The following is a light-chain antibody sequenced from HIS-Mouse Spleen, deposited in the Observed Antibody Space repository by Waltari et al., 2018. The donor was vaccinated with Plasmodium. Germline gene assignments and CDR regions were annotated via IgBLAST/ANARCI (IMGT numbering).Light chain of an antibody. V-gene: IGLV3-1*01. J-gene: IGLJ1*01. CDR2: QDS. CDR3: QAWDSSTDYV. CDR1: KLGDKY. Sequence: PGQTASITCSGDKLGDKYACWYQQKPGQSPVLVIYQDSKRPSGIPERFSGSNSGNTATLTISGTQAMDEADYYCQAWDSSTDYVFGTGTKVTVL.